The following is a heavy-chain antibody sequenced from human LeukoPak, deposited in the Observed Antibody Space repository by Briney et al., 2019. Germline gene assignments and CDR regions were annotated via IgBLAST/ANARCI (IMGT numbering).Heavy chain of an antibody. V-gene: IGHV4-34*01. D-gene: IGHD4-17*01. CDR1: GGSFSGYY. Sequence: SETLSLTCAVYGGSFSGYYWSWIRQPPGKGLEWIGEINHSGSTNYNPSLKSRVTISVDKSENQFSLKLSSVTAADTAVYYCASPYGDHDAFDIWGQGTMVTVSS. J-gene: IGHJ3*02. CDR2: INHSGST. CDR3: ASPYGDHDAFDI.